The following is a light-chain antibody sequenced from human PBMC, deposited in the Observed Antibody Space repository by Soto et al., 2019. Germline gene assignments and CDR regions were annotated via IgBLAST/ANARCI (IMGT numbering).Light chain of an antibody. J-gene: IGKJ1*01. CDR1: QSVSSK. CDR3: QQYNNWPKT. V-gene: IGKV3D-15*01. Sequence: ELVMTQSPATLSVSPGEGATLSCRASQSVSSKLAWYQQKPGQAPRLLIYGASSRATGIPDRFSGSGSGTDFTLTISSLEPEDFAVYYCQQYNNWPKTFGQGTKVDIK. CDR2: GAS.